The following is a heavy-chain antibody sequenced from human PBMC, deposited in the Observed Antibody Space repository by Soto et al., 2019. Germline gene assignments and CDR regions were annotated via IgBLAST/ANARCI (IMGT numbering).Heavy chain of an antibody. CDR1: GFTFSSYA. CDR2: ISGSGGST. Sequence: PGGSLRLSCEASGFTFSSYAMSWVRQAPGKGLEWVSAISGSGGSTYYADYVKGRFTISRDNSKNTLYLQMNSLRAEDTAVYYCATGEFDKYTRSFYPPSPFDYWGQGTLVTVSS. D-gene: IGHD6-13*01. CDR3: ATGEFDKYTRSFYPPSPFDY. J-gene: IGHJ4*02. V-gene: IGHV3-23*01.